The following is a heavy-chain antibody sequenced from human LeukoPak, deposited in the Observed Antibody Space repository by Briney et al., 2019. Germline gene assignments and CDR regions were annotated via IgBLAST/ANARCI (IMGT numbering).Heavy chain of an antibody. CDR1: GFNVSTNY. CDR2: IYSGGGT. J-gene: IGHJ4*02. D-gene: IGHD4-17*01. V-gene: IGHV3-66*01. CDR3: ARGFRSVTTWGYFDY. Sequence: GGSLRHSRAVSGFNVSTNYMSWVCQAPGKGLEWVSLIYSGGGTYYTDSVKGRFTISRDNSRNTLSLQMNSLRVDDTAVYYCARGFRSVTTWGYFDYWGQGALVTVSS.